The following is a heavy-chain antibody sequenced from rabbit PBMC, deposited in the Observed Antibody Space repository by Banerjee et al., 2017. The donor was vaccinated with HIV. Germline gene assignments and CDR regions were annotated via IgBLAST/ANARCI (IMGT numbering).Heavy chain of an antibody. V-gene: IGHV1S40*01. J-gene: IGHJ6*01. D-gene: IGHD6-1*01. Sequence: QSLEESGGGLVQPEGSLTLTCTASGFSFSSSYYMCWVRQAPGKGLEWIACIYTGSSGSTYYASWAKGRFTISKTSSTTVTLQMTSLTAADTATYFCARDAAYGLYGMDLWGPGTLVTVS. CDR2: IYTGSSGST. CDR3: ARDAAYGLYGMDL. CDR1: GFSFSSSYY.